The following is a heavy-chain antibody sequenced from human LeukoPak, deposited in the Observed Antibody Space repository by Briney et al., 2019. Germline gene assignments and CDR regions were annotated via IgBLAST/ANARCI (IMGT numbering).Heavy chain of an antibody. D-gene: IGHD2-21*02. J-gene: IGHJ4*02. CDR1: GGSISSSSYY. CDR2: IYYSGST. V-gene: IGHV4-61*01. CDR3: ARVAYCGGDCYSFDY. Sequence: SETLSLTCTVSGGSISSSSYYWSWIRQPPGKGLEWIAYIYYSGSTNYNPSLKSRVTISVDTSKKQFSLKLSSVTAADTAVYYCARVAYCGGDCYSFDYWGQGTLVTVSS.